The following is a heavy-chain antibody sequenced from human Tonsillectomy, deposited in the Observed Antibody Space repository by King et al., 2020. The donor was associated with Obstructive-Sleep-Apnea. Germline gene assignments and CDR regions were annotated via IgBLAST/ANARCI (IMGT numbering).Heavy chain of an antibody. V-gene: IGHV3-48*04. J-gene: IGHJ6*02. CDR3: ARESWFGRTYYAMGF. CDR1: GFSFSSFR. Sequence: VQLVESGGGLVQPGGSLRLSCAASGFSFSSFRMNWVRQAPGKGLEWVSYISSSSSTVYYADSVKGRFTISRDNAKNSLSLQMNSLRAEDTAVYYCARESWFGRTYYAMGFWGQGTTVTVSS. CDR2: ISSSSSTV. D-gene: IGHD3-10*01.